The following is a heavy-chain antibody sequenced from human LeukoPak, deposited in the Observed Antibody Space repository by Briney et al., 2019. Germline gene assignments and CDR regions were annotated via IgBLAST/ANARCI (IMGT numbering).Heavy chain of an antibody. CDR2: IRYDGSNK. J-gene: IGHJ3*02. D-gene: IGHD3-22*01. V-gene: IGHV3-30*02. Sequence: PGGSLRLSCAASGFTFSSYGMHWVRQAPGKGLEWVAFIRYDGSNKYYADSVKGRFTISRDNSKNTLYLQMNSLRAEDTAVYYCLAEYYYDSSGYYYPNDDAFDIWGQGTMVTVSS. CDR3: LAEYYYDSSGYYYPNDDAFDI. CDR1: GFTFSSYG.